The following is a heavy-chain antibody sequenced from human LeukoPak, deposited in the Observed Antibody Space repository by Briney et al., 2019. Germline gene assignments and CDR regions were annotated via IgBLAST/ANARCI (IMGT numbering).Heavy chain of an antibody. CDR1: GYTFTSYG. CDR3: ARSVVVAATWWFDP. Sequence: ASVKVSCKASGYTFTSYGISWVRQAPGQGLEWMGWISAYNGNTNYAQKLQGRVTMTTDTSTSTAYMELSSLRSEDTAVYYCARSVVVAATWWFDPWGQGTLVTVSS. D-gene: IGHD2-15*01. V-gene: IGHV1-18*01. J-gene: IGHJ5*02. CDR2: ISAYNGNT.